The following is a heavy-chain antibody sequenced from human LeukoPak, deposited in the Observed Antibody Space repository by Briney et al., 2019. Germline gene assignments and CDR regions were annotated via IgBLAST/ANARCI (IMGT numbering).Heavy chain of an antibody. J-gene: IGHJ4*02. CDR2: IPGNGGNT. CDR1: GFTFSSYA. D-gene: IGHD4-17*01. Sequence: PGGSLRLSCASSGFTFSSYAMSWVRQAPGKGLEWFSAIPGNGGNTYYADSVKGRFTISRDNSTNTLYVLMNSLRTEDTAVYYCAKYTVQWVLDYWGQGTLVTVSS. CDR3: AKYTVQWVLDY. V-gene: IGHV3-23*01.